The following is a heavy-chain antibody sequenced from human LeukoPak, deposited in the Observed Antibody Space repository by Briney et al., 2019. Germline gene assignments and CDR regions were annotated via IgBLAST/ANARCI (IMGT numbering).Heavy chain of an antibody. J-gene: IGHJ3*02. V-gene: IGHV3-9*01. Sequence: PGRSLRLSCATSGFTFDDYDMYWVRQDPGKGLEWVSGIRWNSGSIVYRDSVKGRFTLSRDNAKNSLYVQMNSHRVEDTALYFCARGNFDLRAFDIWVQGTMATVSS. CDR2: IRWNSGSI. CDR3: ARGNFDLRAFDI. CDR1: GFTFDDYD.